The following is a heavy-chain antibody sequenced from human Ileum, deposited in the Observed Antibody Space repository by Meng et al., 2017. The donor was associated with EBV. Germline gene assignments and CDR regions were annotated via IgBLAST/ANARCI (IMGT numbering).Heavy chain of an antibody. CDR2: IYYSGRT. D-gene: IGHD6-13*01. V-gene: IGHV4-39*01. J-gene: IGHJ5*02. Sequence: RQLQESGPGRVQPSDTLALTCTVSGGPINSSSYYWGWIRQPPGKGLEWIGSIYYSGRTYYNPSLKSRVTISVDTSKTQFSLKLSSVTAADTAVYYCARPIAAAGWFDPWGQGTLVTVSS. CDR1: GGPINSSSYY. CDR3: ARPIAAAGWFDP.